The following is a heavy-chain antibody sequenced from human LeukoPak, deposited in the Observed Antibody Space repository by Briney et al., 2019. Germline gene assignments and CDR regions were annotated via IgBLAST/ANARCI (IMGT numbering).Heavy chain of an antibody. CDR2: IIPILGIA. CDR3: ARDLGFGGDCFSQNNWFDP. V-gene: IGHV1-69*04. J-gene: IGHJ5*02. D-gene: IGHD2-21*02. Sequence: SSVNVSCQACVGTFSSYAISWVRQAPGKGREWMGRIIPILGIANYAQKFQGRVTNTADKSTSTAYMGLSSLRPEDRALYYRARDLGFGGDCFSQNNWFDPWGQGTLVTVSS. CDR1: VGTFSSYA.